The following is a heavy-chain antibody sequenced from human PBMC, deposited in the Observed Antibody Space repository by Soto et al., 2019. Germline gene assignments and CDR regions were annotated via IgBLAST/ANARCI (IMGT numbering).Heavy chain of an antibody. J-gene: IGHJ4*02. V-gene: IGHV4-34*01. Sequence: SETLSLTCAVYGGSFSGYYWSWIRQPPGKGLEWIGEINHSGSTNYNPSLKSRVTISVDTSKNQFSLKLSSVTAADTAVYYCARLVVVAPVANVWGQGALVTVSS. CDR2: INHSGST. D-gene: IGHD2-21*01. CDR1: GGSFSGYY. CDR3: ARLVVVAPVANV.